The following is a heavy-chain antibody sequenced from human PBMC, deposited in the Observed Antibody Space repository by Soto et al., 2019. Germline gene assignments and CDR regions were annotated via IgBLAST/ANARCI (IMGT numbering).Heavy chain of an antibody. V-gene: IGHV1-69*01. CDR2: IIPIFGTA. D-gene: IGHD1-7*01. CDR1: GGTFSSYA. J-gene: IGHJ6*04. Sequence: QVQLVQSGAEVKKPGSSVKVSCKASGGTFSSYAISWVRQAPGQGLEWMGGIIPIFGTANYAQKFQGRVTITADESTSTGYMELSSLRSEDTAVYYCARDLSGITGTSRPYYYYGMDVWGKGTTVTVSS. CDR3: ARDLSGITGTSRPYYYYGMDV.